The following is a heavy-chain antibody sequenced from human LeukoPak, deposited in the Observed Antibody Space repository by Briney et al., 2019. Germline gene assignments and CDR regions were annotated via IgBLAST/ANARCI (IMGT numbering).Heavy chain of an antibody. D-gene: IGHD6-6*01. CDR1: GFTFDIYR. CDR2: MSSTGSTI. CDR3: AKYSSSSTVYMDV. V-gene: IGHV3-48*04. Sequence: PGGSLRLSCAASGFTFDIYRMNWVRQAPGKGLEWIADMSSTGSTIYYADSVKGRFTISRDNARSSLFLQMNSLRAEDTAVYYCAKYSSSSTVYMDVWGKGTTVTVSS. J-gene: IGHJ6*03.